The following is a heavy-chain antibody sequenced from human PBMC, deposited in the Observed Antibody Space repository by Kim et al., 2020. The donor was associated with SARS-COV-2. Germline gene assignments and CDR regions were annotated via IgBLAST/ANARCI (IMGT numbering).Heavy chain of an antibody. CDR2: ISSDGSTT. D-gene: IGHD3-10*02. CDR3: ARGMFWNGFDV. J-gene: IGHJ6*02. CDR1: GFTFRNYW. V-gene: IGHV3-74*01. Sequence: GGSLRLSCAASGFTFRNYWINWVRHAPGKGLVWVSRISSDGSTTHYADSVKGRFTLSRDNAENMLFLQMNSLRAEDTAVYYCARGMFWNGFDVWGQGTTVTVSS.